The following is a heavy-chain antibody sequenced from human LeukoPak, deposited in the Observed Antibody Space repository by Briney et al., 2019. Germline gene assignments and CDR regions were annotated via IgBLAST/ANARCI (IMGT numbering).Heavy chain of an antibody. CDR3: ARDGGYYYDSSGYHDY. CDR2: IYSGGNT. V-gene: IGHV3-66*02. Sequence: GGSLRLSCAASGFTVSNSYMSWVRQRPGKGLEGVSVIYSGGNTYYADSVKGRFTISRDNSKNTLYLQMNSLRAEDTAVYYCARDGGYYYDSSGYHDYWGQGTLVTVSS. CDR1: GFTVSNSY. D-gene: IGHD3-22*01. J-gene: IGHJ4*02.